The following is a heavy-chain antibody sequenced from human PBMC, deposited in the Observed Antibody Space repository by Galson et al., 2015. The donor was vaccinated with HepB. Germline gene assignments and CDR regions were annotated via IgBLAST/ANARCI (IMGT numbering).Heavy chain of an antibody. V-gene: IGHV3-9*01. CDR1: GFTFDDYA. CDR2: ISWNSGSI. J-gene: IGHJ6*02. Sequence: SLRLSCAASGFTFDDYAMHWVRQVPGKGLEWVSGISWNSGSIGYGDSVKGRFTISRDNAKKSLYLQMNSLRAEDTALYYCAQDLTYYYGSGSYFVGMNVWGQGTTVTVSS. D-gene: IGHD3-10*01. CDR3: AQDLTYYYGSGSYFVGMNV.